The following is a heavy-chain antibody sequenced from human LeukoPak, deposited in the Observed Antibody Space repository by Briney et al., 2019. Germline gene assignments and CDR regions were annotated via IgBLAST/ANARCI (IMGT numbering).Heavy chain of an antibody. Sequence: GASVKVSCKASGYTFTSYGISWVRQAPGQGLEWMGWISAYNGNTNYAQKLRGRVTMTTDTSTSTAYMELRSLRSDDTAVYYCARVDGATWDYYYYMDVWGKGTTVTVPS. CDR2: ISAYNGNT. D-gene: IGHD1-26*01. V-gene: IGHV1-18*01. CDR3: ARVDGATWDYYYYMDV. CDR1: GYTFTSYG. J-gene: IGHJ6*03.